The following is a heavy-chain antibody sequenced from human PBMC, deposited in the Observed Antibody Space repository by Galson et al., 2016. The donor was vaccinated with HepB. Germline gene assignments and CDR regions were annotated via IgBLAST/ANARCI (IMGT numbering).Heavy chain of an antibody. CDR2: ISYDGKKK. D-gene: IGHD2-21*02. CDR3: AKDWGYCGGDCPVYFDL. CDR1: GFTLNIYT. Sequence: SLRLSCAASGFTLNIYTMYWVRQAPGKGLEWVAVISYDGKKKYIADSLKGRFTISRDNSKSTVYLQMNSLGTEDTAVYYCAKDWGYCGGDCPVYFDLWGRSTLVTVSS. V-gene: IGHV3-30*04. J-gene: IGHJ2*01.